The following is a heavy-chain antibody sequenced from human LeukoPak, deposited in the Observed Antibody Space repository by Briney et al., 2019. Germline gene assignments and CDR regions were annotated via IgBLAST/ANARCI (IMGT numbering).Heavy chain of an antibody. CDR3: ARTPEDIVVVVAAEYYYGMDV. J-gene: IGHJ6*02. D-gene: IGHD2-15*01. Sequence: GRSLRLSCAASGFTFSSYAMHWVRQAPGKGLEWVAVISYDGSNKYYADSVKGRFTISRDNSKNTLYLQMNSLGAEDTAVYYCARTPEDIVVVVAAEYYYGMDVWGQGTTVTVSS. CDR2: ISYDGSNK. V-gene: IGHV3-30-3*01. CDR1: GFTFSSYA.